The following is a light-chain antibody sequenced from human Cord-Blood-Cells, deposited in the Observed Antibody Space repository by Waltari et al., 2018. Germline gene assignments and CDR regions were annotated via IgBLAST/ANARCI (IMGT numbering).Light chain of an antibody. CDR3: QQYDNLHLT. CDR2: DAS. Sequence: DIQMTQSPSSLSASVGDRVTITCQASQDISNYLNWYQQKPGKVPKLLIYDASNLETGVPSRFSGSGSGTDFTFTISSLQPEDIATYYCQQYDNLHLTFGGGTKVEIK. J-gene: IGKJ4*01. V-gene: IGKV1-33*01. CDR1: QDISNY.